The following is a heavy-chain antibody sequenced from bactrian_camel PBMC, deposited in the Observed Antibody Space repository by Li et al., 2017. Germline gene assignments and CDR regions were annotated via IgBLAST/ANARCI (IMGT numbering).Heavy chain of an antibody. CDR1: GYTYSGAC. CDR3: AADFRGSLATLSRMIADEFTD. D-gene: IGHD4*01. Sequence: VQLVESGGGSVQAGGSLRLSCASFGYTYSGACMAWFRQKPGKEREEVASIERDGTTTYADSVKGRFTISQDNAKETLYLEMNSLKPEDTAMYYCAADFRGSLATLSRMIADEFTDWGQGTQVTVS. CDR2: IERDGTT. V-gene: IGHV3S57*01. J-gene: IGHJ4*01.